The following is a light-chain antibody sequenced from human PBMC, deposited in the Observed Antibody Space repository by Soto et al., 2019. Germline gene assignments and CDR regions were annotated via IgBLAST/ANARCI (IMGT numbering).Light chain of an antibody. CDR3: SSYTTSNTRQIV. CDR1: SSDVVGYNY. J-gene: IGLJ1*01. Sequence: AAWNQPAYVFSSHGQPITIYCTGTSSDVVGYNYVSWYQHHPGKAPKLLIYDVSNRPSGVSNRFSGSKSDNTASLTISGLQPEDEADYYCSSYTTSNTRQIVFGTGTKVTVL. CDR2: DVS. V-gene: IGLV2-14*03.